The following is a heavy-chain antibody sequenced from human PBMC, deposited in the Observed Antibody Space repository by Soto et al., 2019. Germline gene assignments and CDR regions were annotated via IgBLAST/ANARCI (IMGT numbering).Heavy chain of an antibody. J-gene: IGHJ6*03. CDR3: ARDLNGNFWSGYYTYYYYMDV. V-gene: IGHV3-53*04. Sequence: PGGSLRLSCAASGFTVSSNYMSWVRQAPGKGLEWVSVIYSGGSTYYADSVKGRFTISRHNSKNTLYLQMNSLRAEDTAVYYCARDLNGNFWSGYYTYYYYMDVWGKGTTVTVSS. CDR2: IYSGGST. CDR1: GFTVSSNY. D-gene: IGHD3-3*01.